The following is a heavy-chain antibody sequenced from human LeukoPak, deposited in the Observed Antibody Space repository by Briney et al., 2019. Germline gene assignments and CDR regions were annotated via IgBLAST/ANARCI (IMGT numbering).Heavy chain of an antibody. D-gene: IGHD1-20*01. J-gene: IGHJ4*02. V-gene: IGHV3-15*01. CDR1: GFTFSSYA. CDR3: SALTSRGLSDS. CDR2: IKSKADGETI. Sequence: GGSLRLSCAASGFTFSSYAMSWVRQAPGKGLEWVGRIKSKADGETIDYAAPVKGRFTFSRDDSKNMLYLQMNSLKSEDTAVYYCSALTSRGLSDSWGQGTLVTVSS.